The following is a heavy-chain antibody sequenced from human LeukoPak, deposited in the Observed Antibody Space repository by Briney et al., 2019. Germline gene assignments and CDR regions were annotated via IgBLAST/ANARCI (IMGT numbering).Heavy chain of an antibody. V-gene: IGHV4-61*02. J-gene: IGHJ1*01. Sequence: SETLSLTCTVSGGSISSGSYFWSWIRQPAGKGLQWIGRIYTGGSTNYNPSLKSRVTISVYTSKNQFSLKLSSVTAADTAVYYCARLKYYYDSSGYRAEYLQHWGQGTLVTVSS. CDR3: ARLKYYYDSSGYRAEYLQH. CDR2: IYTGGST. D-gene: IGHD3-22*01. CDR1: GGSISSGSYF.